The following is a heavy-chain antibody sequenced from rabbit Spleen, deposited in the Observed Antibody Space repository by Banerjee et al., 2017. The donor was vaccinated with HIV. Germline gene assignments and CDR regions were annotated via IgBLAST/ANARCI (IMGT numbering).Heavy chain of an antibody. Sequence: QQQLEESGGGLVKPGGTLTLTCKASGIDFSSYYYMSWVRQAPGKGLEWIGCIYIDSSETWYASWAKGRFTISKTSSTTVTLQMNSLTTADTATYFCARSSVGDINRFALWGPGTLVTVS. CDR1: GIDFSSYYY. CDR2: IYIDSSET. V-gene: IGHV1S45*01. D-gene: IGHD1-1*01. J-gene: IGHJ2*01. CDR3: ARSSVGDINRFAL.